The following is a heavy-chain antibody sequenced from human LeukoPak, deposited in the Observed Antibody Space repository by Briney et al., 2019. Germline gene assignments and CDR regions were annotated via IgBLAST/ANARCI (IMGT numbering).Heavy chain of an antibody. CDR1: GFTFSSYS. CDR3: ARGRSGWYNSRWFDP. D-gene: IGHD6-19*01. Sequence: GSLRLSCAASGFTFSSYSMSWIRQPPGKGLEWIGEINHSGSTNYNPSLKSRVTISVDTSKNQFSLKLSSVTAADTAVYYCARGRSGWYNSRWFDPWGQGTLVTVSS. CDR2: INHSGST. J-gene: IGHJ5*02. V-gene: IGHV4-34*01.